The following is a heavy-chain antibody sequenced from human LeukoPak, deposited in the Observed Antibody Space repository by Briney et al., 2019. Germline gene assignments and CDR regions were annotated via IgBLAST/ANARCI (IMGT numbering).Heavy chain of an antibody. Sequence: ASVKVSCKASEYTFTGYYIHWVRQAPGQGLEWMGWIDPNTGDSNYVQKFQGRVTMTRDTSTSTAYMELSRLRSDDTAFYYCARIRYCGGISCYYIDYWGQGILVTVSS. V-gene: IGHV1-2*02. CDR3: ARIRYCGGISCYYIDY. CDR1: EYTFTGYY. J-gene: IGHJ4*02. CDR2: IDPNTGDS. D-gene: IGHD2-2*01.